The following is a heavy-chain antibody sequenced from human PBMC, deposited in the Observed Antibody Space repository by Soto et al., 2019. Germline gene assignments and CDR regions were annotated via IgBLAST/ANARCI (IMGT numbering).Heavy chain of an antibody. V-gene: IGHV1-24*01. D-gene: IGHD4-17*01. CDR1: GYTLTELS. J-gene: IGHJ4*02. CDR2: FDPEDGET. Sequence: QVQLVQSGAEVKKPGASVKVSCKVSGYTLTELSMHWVRQAPGKGLEWMGGFDPEDGETIYAQKFQGRVTITEDTSTDTADMELSSLRSEDTAVYYCAVHTVTSRLFDYWGQGTLVNVSS. CDR3: AVHTVTSRLFDY.